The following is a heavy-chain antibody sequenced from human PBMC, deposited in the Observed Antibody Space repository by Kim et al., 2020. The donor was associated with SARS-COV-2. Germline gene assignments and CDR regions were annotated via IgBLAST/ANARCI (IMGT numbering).Heavy chain of an antibody. CDR3: ARTEAVPGRD. J-gene: IGHJ4*02. CDR1: GFTFKWYT. CDR2: ISGSSGNT. Sequence: GGSLRLSCAASGFTFKWYTMNWVRQAPGRGLEWVSSISGSSGNTYYADSVRGRFTISRDNDKNSLFLQMNGLRVDDSAVYYCARTEAVPGRDWGLGTQVTVSS. D-gene: IGHD6-19*01. V-gene: IGHV3-21*01.